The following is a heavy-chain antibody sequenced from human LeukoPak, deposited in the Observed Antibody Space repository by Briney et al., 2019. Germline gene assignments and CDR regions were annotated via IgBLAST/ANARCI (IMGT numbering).Heavy chain of an antibody. J-gene: IGHJ6*02. CDR2: IYTSGST. D-gene: IGHD5-12*01. Sequence: SETLSLTCTVSGGSISSYYWSWIRQPAGKGLEWIGRIYTSGSTNYNPSLKSRVTMSVDTSKNQFSLKLSSVTAADTAVYYCARRGGYDSYYYYGMDVWGQGTTVTVSS. CDR3: ARRGGYDSYYYYGMDV. CDR1: GGSISSYY. V-gene: IGHV4-4*07.